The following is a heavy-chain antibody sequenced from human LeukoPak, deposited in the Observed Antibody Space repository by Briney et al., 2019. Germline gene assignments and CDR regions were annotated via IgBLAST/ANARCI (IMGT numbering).Heavy chain of an antibody. Sequence: SVKVSCRASGGTFSSYAISWVRQAPGQGLEWMGGIIPIFGTANYAQKFQGRVTITADESTSTAYMELSSLRSEDTAVYYCARDGVVPARLGYYYYGMDVWGQGTTVTVSS. CDR1: GGTFSSYA. D-gene: IGHD2-2*01. CDR2: IIPIFGTA. CDR3: ARDGVVPARLGYYYYGMDV. J-gene: IGHJ6*02. V-gene: IGHV1-69*13.